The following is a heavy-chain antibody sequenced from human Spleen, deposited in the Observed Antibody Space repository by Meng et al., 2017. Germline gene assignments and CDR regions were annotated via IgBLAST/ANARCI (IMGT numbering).Heavy chain of an antibody. J-gene: IGHJ4*02. CDR1: GFTFSSYN. Sequence: GESLKISCAASGFTFSSYNMHWVRQTPGEGLVWVSRINTDASSTTYADSVKGRFTISRDNAKNSLYLQMNSLRGEDTALYYCARSGYYDVLTGQNGVDYWGQGTLVTVSS. V-gene: IGHV3-74*03. CDR2: INTDASST. CDR3: ARSGYYDVLTGQNGVDY. D-gene: IGHD3-9*01.